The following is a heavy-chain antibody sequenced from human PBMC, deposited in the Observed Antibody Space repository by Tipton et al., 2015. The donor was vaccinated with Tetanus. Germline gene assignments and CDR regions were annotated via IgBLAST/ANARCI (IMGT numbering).Heavy chain of an antibody. J-gene: IGHJ5*01. CDR3: ARRGEARANWFDS. CDR2: INNDGSSI. V-gene: IGHV3-74*03. CDR1: GFTFSNHW. Sequence: SLRLSCAASGFTFSNHWMHWVRHVPGKGLLWVSRINNDGSSIVYADSVRGRFTISRDNAKNTLYLQMNTLRDDDTAVYYCARRGEARANWFDSWGQGTLVTVSS.